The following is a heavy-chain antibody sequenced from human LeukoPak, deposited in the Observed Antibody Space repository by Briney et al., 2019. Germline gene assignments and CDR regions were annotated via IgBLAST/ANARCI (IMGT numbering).Heavy chain of an antibody. CDR2: LSGSGGST. V-gene: IGHV3-23*01. CDR3: AKEHCSSTSCYYYYGMDV. J-gene: IGHJ6*02. CDR1: GLTFSNYA. D-gene: IGHD2-2*01. Sequence: GGSLRLSCAASGLTFSNYAMSWVRQAPGKGLEWVSALSGSGGSTYYADSVKGRFTISRDNSKNTLYLQMNSLRAEDTAVYFCAKEHCSSTSCYYYYGMDVWGQGTTVTVSS.